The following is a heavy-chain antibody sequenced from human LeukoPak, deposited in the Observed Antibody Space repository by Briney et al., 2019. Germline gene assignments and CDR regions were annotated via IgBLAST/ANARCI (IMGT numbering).Heavy chain of an antibody. D-gene: IGHD3-22*01. V-gene: IGHV4-59*08. CDR3: ARHSSAYSFEY. J-gene: IGHJ4*02. CDR1: GGSISIYY. CDR2: IYYSGSA. Sequence: SETLSLTCTVSGGSISIYYWSWIRQPPGKGLQWIGYIYYSGSANYNPSLKSRVTISIDTSKNQFSLKLSSVTAADTAVYYCARHSSAYSFEYWGQGTLVTVSS.